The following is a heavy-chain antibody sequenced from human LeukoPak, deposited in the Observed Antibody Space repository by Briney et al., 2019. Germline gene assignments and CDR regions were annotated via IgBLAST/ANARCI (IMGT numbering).Heavy chain of an antibody. D-gene: IGHD2-15*01. CDR2: VYYSGST. Sequence: SETLSLTCVVSGGSVSGYYWGWIRQPPGRGLEWIGYVYYSGSTNYNPSFKSRITISVDTSRNQFSLQLSSVSAADTAVYYCARIHRYCSGGACYVLDNWGQGTLVAVSS. CDR1: GGSVSGYY. J-gene: IGHJ4*02. CDR3: ARIHRYCSGGACYVLDN. V-gene: IGHV4-59*02.